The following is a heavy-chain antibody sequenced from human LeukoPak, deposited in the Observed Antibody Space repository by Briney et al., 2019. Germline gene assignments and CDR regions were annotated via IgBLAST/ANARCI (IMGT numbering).Heavy chain of an antibody. J-gene: IGHJ4*02. CDR2: ISGSGGST. CDR1: GFTFSSYG. D-gene: IGHD2/OR15-2a*01. Sequence: GGTLRLSCAASGFTFSSYGMSWVRQAPGKGLEWVSAISGSGGSTSYADSVKGRFGISRDSSKNTLYLQMNSLRAEDTAVYYCAKDSAKKYDDYWGQGTLVTVSS. V-gene: IGHV3-23*01. CDR3: AKDSAKKYDDY.